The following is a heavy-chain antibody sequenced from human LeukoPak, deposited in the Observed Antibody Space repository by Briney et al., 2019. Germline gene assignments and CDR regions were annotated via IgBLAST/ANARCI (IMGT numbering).Heavy chain of an antibody. CDR1: GYSISSGYY. Sequence: PSETLSLTCTVSGYSISSGYYWGWIRQPPGKGLEWTGSIYHSGSTYYNPSLKSRVTISVDTSKNQFSLKLSSVTAADTAVYYCVGVPAAIQVYYFDYWGQGTLVTVSS. J-gene: IGHJ4*02. V-gene: IGHV4-38-2*02. CDR3: VGVPAAIQVYYFDY. CDR2: IYHSGST. D-gene: IGHD2-2*01.